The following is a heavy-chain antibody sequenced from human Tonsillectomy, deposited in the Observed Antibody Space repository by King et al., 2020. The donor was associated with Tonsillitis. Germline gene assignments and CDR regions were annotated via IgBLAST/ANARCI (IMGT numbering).Heavy chain of an antibody. J-gene: IGHJ3*02. CDR3: ARAPLDGYKRSGAFDI. V-gene: IGHV4-59*01. Sequence: VQLQESGPGLVKPSETLSLTCTVSGGSISSYYWSWIRQPPGKGLEWIGYIYYSGSTNYNPSPKSRVTISVDTSKNQFSLKLSSVTAADTAVYYCARAPLDGYKRSGAFDIWGQGTMVTVSS. CDR1: GGSISSYY. D-gene: IGHD5-24*01. CDR2: IYYSGST.